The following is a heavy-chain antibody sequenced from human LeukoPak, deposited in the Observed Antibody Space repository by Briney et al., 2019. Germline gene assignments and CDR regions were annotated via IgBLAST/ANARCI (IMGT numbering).Heavy chain of an antibody. D-gene: IGHD3-10*01. J-gene: IGHJ1*01. CDR3: ASDRYVRDYYGSGSYPYAEYFQH. CDR2: ISYDGSNK. CDR1: GFTFSSYA. Sequence: GRSLRLSCAASGFTFSSYAMHWVRQAPGKGLEWVAVISYDGSNKYYADSVKGRFTISRDNSKNTLYLQMNSLRAEDTAVYYCASDRYVRDYYGSGSYPYAEYFQHWGQGTLVTVSS. V-gene: IGHV3-30*04.